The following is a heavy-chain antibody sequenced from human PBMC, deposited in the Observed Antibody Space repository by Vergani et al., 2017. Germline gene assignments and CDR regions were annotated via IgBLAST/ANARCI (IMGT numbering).Heavy chain of an antibody. CDR3: SRGRGYSFGYSDY. V-gene: IGHV3-49*04. D-gene: IGHD5-18*01. CDR2: IRNKAYGGTT. Sequence: EVHLVESGGGLVPPGRSLRLSCAASGISFGDYAMTWVRQAPGKGLEWVAFIRNKAYGGTTEYAASVKGRFTISRDDSKRLAYLQLSGLKTEDTAVYFCSRGRGYSFGYSDYWGQGTLVTVSS. CDR1: GISFGDYA. J-gene: IGHJ4*02.